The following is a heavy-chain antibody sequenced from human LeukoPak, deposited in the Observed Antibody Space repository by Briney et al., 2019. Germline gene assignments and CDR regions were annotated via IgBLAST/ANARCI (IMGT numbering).Heavy chain of an antibody. V-gene: IGHV1-69*13. CDR2: IIPIFGTA. Sequence: GAPVRVSCKASGGTFSSYAISWVRQAPGQGLEWMGGIIPIFGTANYAQRFQGRVTITADEFTSTAYMELSSLRSEDTAVYYCASWDIVVVPAAMSPYYYYYGMDVWGQGTTVTVSS. CDR1: GGTFSSYA. D-gene: IGHD2-2*01. CDR3: ASWDIVVVPAAMSPYYYYYGMDV. J-gene: IGHJ6*02.